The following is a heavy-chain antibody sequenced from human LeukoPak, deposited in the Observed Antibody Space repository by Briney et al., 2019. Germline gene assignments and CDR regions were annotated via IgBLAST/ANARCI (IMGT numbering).Heavy chain of an antibody. J-gene: IGHJ4*02. D-gene: IGHD2-8*01. CDR3: ARNNTLMMYPRGGEDKGFDY. V-gene: IGHV4-39*01. Sequence: SETLSLTCTVSGGSISSSSYYWGWIRQPPGKGLEWIGSIYYSGSTHYNPSLKSRVTISVDTSKNEFSLKLSSVTAADTAVYYCARNNTLMMYPRGGEDKGFDYWGQGTLVTVSS. CDR1: GGSISSSSYY. CDR2: IYYSGST.